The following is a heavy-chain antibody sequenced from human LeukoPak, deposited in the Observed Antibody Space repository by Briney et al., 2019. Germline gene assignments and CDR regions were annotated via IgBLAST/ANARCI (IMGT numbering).Heavy chain of an antibody. D-gene: IGHD3-22*01. V-gene: IGHV3-66*02. J-gene: IGHJ4*02. CDR3: ARDGDYYDSSGYFGY. CDR2: IYSGGST. CDR1: GFTVSSNY. Sequence: PGGSLRLSCAASGFTVSSNYMSCVRQAPGKGLEWVSVIYSGGSTYYADSVKGRFTFSRDNSKNTLYLQMNSLRAEDTAVYYCARDGDYYDSSGYFGYWGQGTLVTVSS.